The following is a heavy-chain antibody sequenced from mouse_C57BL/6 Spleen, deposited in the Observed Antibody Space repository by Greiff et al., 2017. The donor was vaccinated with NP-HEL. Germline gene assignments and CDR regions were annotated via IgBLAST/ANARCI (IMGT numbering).Heavy chain of an antibody. Sequence: QVQLQQSGAELVKPGASVKLSCKASGYTFTEYTIHWVKQRPGQGLEWIGWFYPGSGSIKYNEKFKDKATLTADKSSSTVYMELSRLTSEDSAVYFCARHCYYSNNYYYDMEDWGQGTTVTVSS. D-gene: IGHD2-5*01. CDR3: ARHCYYSNNYYYDMED. CDR1: GYTFTEYT. J-gene: IGHJ4*01. CDR2: FYPGSGSI. V-gene: IGHV1-62-2*01.